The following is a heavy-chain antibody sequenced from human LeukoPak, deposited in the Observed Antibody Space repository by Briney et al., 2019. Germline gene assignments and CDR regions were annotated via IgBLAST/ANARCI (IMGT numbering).Heavy chain of an antibody. J-gene: IGHJ4*02. CDR2: IYYSGGT. V-gene: IGHV4-59*11. CDR3: ASSTRWGDYFDY. Sequence: SETLSLTCTVSGGSISGQYWSWIRQPPGKGLEWIGEIYYSGGTKYNPSLERRVTISLDTSKNQFSLRLTSMTTADTAVYYCASSTRWGDYFDYWGQGTLVTVSS. CDR1: GGSISGQY. D-gene: IGHD3-16*01.